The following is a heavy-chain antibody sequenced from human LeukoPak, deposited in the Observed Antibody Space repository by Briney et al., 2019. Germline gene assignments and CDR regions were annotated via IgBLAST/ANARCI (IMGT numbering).Heavy chain of an antibody. CDR1: GYTFTSYG. Sequence: ASVKVSCKASGYTFTSYGISWVRQAPGQGLEWMGWISAYNGNTNYAQKLQGRVTMTTDASTSTAYMELRSLRSDDTAVYYCARIVGGIAVAGTGFDYWGQGTLVTVSS. J-gene: IGHJ4*02. V-gene: IGHV1-18*01. CDR2: ISAYNGNT. CDR3: ARIVGGIAVAGTGFDY. D-gene: IGHD6-19*01.